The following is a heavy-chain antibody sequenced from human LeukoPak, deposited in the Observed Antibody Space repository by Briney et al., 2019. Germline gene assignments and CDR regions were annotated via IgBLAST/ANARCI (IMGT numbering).Heavy chain of an antibody. V-gene: IGHV3-21*01. J-gene: IGHJ5*02. CDR1: GFTFSSYW. D-gene: IGHD3-10*01. CDR3: ARDVLLWFGELFDWFDP. CDR2: ISSSSSYI. Sequence: GGSLRLSCAASGFTFSSYWMHWVRQAPGKGLEWVSSISSSSSYIYYADSVKGRFTISRDNAKNSLYLQMNSLRAEDTAVYYCARDVLLWFGELFDWFDPWGQGTLVTVSS.